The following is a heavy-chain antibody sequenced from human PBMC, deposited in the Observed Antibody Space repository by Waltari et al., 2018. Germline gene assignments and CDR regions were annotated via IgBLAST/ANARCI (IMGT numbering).Heavy chain of an antibody. Sequence: QVQLVESGGGMVQPGRSLRLACAASGFTFSNYGMHWVRQAPGKGLEWVAVIWFDGSNKYYVDSVKGRVTISRDNFKNALSLQMNALRGEDTAVYYCARDRSDSSGYPDYWGQGTLVTVSS. J-gene: IGHJ4*02. CDR1: GFTFSNYG. V-gene: IGHV3-33*01. CDR3: ARDRSDSSGYPDY. D-gene: IGHD3-22*01. CDR2: IWFDGSNK.